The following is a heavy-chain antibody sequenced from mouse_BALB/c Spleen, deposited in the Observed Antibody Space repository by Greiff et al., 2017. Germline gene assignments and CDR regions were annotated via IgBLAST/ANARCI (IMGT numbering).Heavy chain of an antibody. J-gene: IGHJ2*01. CDR2: ISNGGGST. CDR3: ARQVGYYFDY. V-gene: IGHV5-12-2*01. CDR1: GFTFSSYT. Sequence: EVQVVESGGGLVQPGGSLKLSCAASGFTFSSYTMSWVRQTPEKRLEWVAYISNGGGSTYYPDTVKGRFTISRDNAKNTLYLQMSSLKSEDTAMYYCARQVGYYFDYWGQGTTLTVSS.